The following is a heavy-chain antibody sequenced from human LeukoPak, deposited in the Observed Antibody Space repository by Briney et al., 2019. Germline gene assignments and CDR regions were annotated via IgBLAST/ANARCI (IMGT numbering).Heavy chain of an antibody. CDR2: INRGGSRT. CDR3: ARGGSDTAMAHDY. CDR1: GFTVNSNH. J-gene: IGHJ4*02. Sequence: TGGSLRLSCVASGFTVNSNHMSWVRQAPGKGLMWVSRINRGGSRTDYADSVKGRFTISRDDAKNTLYLQLNSLRAEDTAVYFCARGGSDTAMAHDYWGQGTLVTVSS. V-gene: IGHV3-74*01. D-gene: IGHD5-18*01.